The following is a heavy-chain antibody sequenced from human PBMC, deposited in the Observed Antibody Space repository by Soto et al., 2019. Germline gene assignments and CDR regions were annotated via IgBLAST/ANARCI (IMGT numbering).Heavy chain of an antibody. J-gene: IGHJ5*02. CDR1: GYTFTSYG. V-gene: IGHV1-18*01. CDR2: ISAYNGNT. CDR3: ARDGDYYDSSGLSWFDP. Sequence: ASVKVSCKASGYTFTSYGISWVRQAPGQGFEWMGWISAYNGNTNYAQKLQGRVTMTTDTSTSTAYMELRSLRSDDTAVYYCARDGDYYDSSGLSWFDPWGQGTLVTVSS. D-gene: IGHD3-22*01.